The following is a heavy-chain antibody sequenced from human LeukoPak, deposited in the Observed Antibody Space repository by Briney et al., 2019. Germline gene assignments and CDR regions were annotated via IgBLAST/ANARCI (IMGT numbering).Heavy chain of an antibody. Sequence: GGSLRLSCAASGYTFSSYGMHWVRQAPGKGLEWVAVISYDGSNKYYADSVKGRFTISRDNSKNTLYLQMNSLRAEDTAVYYCARGGGYFDHWGQGTLVTVSS. CDR3: ARGGGYFDH. CDR2: ISYDGSNK. V-gene: IGHV3-30*03. J-gene: IGHJ4*02. CDR1: GYTFSSYG. D-gene: IGHD4-23*01.